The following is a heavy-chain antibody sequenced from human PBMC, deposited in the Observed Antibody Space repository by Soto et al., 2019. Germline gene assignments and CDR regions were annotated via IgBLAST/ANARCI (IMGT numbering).Heavy chain of an antibody. D-gene: IGHD3-16*01. J-gene: IGHJ4*02. CDR3: VCGGNFFVY. CDR1: GFTFSTYW. V-gene: IGHV3-7*01. Sequence: EVQLVESGGGLVQPGGSLRLSCAASGFTFSTYWMTWVRRPPGKGLEWVTNLDQDGSERYYVDSVRGRFTISRDNAKNSLYMKINSLRAEDTAVYYCVCGGNFFVYWGQGTLVTVSP. CDR2: LDQDGSER.